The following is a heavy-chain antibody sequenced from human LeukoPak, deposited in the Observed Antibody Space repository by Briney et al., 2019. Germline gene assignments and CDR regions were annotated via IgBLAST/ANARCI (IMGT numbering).Heavy chain of an antibody. CDR2: MWFDGSNE. V-gene: IGHV3-33*06. D-gene: IGHD2-8*01. J-gene: IGHJ1*01. CDR1: GFSFSDYG. CDR3: ANPRMLPVQH. Sequence: PGGSLRLSCTASGFSFSDYGMHWVRQAPGKGLEWVAVMWFDGSNEFYADSVKGRFTISRDNSKNTLYLRMNSLRAEDTAVYYCANPRMLPVQHWGQGTLVTVSS.